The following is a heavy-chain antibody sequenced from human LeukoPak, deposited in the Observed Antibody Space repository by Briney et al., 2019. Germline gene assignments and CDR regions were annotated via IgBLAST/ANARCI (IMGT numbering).Heavy chain of an antibody. Sequence: SETLCLTCAVSGGSISSYHWSWIRQPPGKGREWSGYIYSSGSTNYNPSLKSRVTISVDTSTNHFSLKLSFVTAADTAVYYCAKYYPILTGHDYWGQEPLVPVPS. CDR2: IYSSGST. CDR1: GGSISSYH. D-gene: IGHD3-9*01. J-gene: IGHJ4*02. CDR3: AKYYPILTGHDY. V-gene: IGHV4-59*12.